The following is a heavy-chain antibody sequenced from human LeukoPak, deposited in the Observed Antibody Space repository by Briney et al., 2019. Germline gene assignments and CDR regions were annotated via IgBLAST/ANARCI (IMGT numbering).Heavy chain of an antibody. J-gene: IGHJ4*02. D-gene: IGHD6-6*01. CDR3: VSIAARQPLDY. V-gene: IGHV1-2*06. Sequence: GASVKVSCKASGYTFTGHYMHWVRQAPGQGLEWMGRINPNSGGTNYAQKFQGRVTMTRDTSISTAYMELSRLRSDDTAVYYCVSIAARQPLDYWGQGTLVTVSS. CDR1: GYTFTGHY. CDR2: INPNSGGT.